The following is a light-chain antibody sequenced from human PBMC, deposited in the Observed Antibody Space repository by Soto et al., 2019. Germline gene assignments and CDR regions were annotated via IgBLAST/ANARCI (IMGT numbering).Light chain of an antibody. CDR2: KAS. CDR3: QQYNSFPT. V-gene: IGKV1-5*03. CDR1: QSISSW. Sequence: DIQMTQSPSTLSASVGDRVTITCRASQSISSWLAWYQQKPGKAPKLLIYKASSLESGVPSRFSGSGSGTEFTLTISSLQPDHFATYYWQQYNSFPTFGQGTKVEIK. J-gene: IGKJ1*01.